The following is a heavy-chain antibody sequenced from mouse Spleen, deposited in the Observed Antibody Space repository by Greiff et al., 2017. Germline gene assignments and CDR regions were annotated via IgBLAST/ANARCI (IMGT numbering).Heavy chain of an antibody. Sequence: QVQLQQPGAELVRPGSSVKLSCKASGYTFTSYWMDWVKQRPGQGLEWIGNIYPSDSETHYNQKFKDKATLTVDKSSSTAYMHLSSLTSEDSAVYYCARMDYYGSSLDYWGQGTTLTVSS. D-gene: IGHD1-1*01. CDR2: IYPSDSET. V-gene: IGHV1-61*01. J-gene: IGHJ2*01. CDR3: ARMDYYGSSLDY. CDR1: GYTFTSYW.